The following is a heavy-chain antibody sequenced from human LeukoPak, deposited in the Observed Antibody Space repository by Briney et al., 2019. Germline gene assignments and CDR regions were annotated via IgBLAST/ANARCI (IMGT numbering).Heavy chain of an antibody. CDR1: GGSISSGSYY. CDR3: AREVVGYQLSPSDYYYYYMDV. D-gene: IGHD2-2*01. CDR2: IYTSGST. V-gene: IGHV4-61*02. Sequence: PSETLSLTCTVSGGSISSGSYYWSWIRQPAGKGLEWIGRIYTSGSTNYNPSLKSRVTISVDTSKNQFSLKLSSVTAADTAVYYCAREVVGYQLSPSDYYYYYMDVWGKGTTVTISS. J-gene: IGHJ6*03.